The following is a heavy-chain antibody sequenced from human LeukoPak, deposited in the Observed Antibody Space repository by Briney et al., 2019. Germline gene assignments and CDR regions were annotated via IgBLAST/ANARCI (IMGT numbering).Heavy chain of an antibody. CDR1: RNSFSSYW. CDR2: IYPGDSDT. CDR3: TRSRGHGYNLGFDI. V-gene: IGHV5-51*01. Sequence: GESLKISCQGSRNSFSSYWIDWVRQMPGKGLEWVGIIYPGDSDTRYSPSFQGQVTISADKSTSTAYLQWSGLKASDTAMYYCTRSRGHGYNLGFDIWGQGTMVTVSS. D-gene: IGHD5-24*01. J-gene: IGHJ3*02.